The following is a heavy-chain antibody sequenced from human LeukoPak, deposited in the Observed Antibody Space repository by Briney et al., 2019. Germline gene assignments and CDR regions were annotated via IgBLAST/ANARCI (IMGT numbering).Heavy chain of an antibody. D-gene: IGHD3-16*01. Sequence: GGSLRLSCAASGFTFSSYVMIWVRQAPGQGLECVSVISGSGGGTDYADSVKGRFTISRDNSKNTLFLQMNSLRAEDTAIYYCAKLAGGIVAIWGFDYWGQGTLVTVSS. CDR1: GFTFSSYV. CDR2: ISGSGGGT. CDR3: AKLAGGIVAIWGFDY. V-gene: IGHV3-23*01. J-gene: IGHJ4*02.